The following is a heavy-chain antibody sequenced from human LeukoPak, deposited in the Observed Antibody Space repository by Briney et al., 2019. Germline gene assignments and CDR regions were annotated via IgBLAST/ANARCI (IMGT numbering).Heavy chain of an antibody. J-gene: IGHJ4*02. CDR1: EITFNSHA. V-gene: IGHV3-7*01. D-gene: IGHD3-22*01. CDR3: ASDDSSGYYYGTSDY. Sequence: PGGSLRLSCAASEITFNSHAMTWVRQAPGKGLEWVANIKQDGSEKYYVDSVKGRFTISRDNAKNSLYLQMNSLRVEDTAVYYCASDDSSGYYYGTSDYWGQGTLVTVSS. CDR2: IKQDGSEK.